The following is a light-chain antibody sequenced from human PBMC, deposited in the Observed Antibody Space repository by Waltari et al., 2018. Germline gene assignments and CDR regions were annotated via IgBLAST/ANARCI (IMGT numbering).Light chain of an antibody. CDR3: QQAASFPLT. Sequence: IQLTQSPSSVSYSLEVRVTVTCRASQGINSWLAWYQQKPGRAPKLLIYGASSLQSGVPSRFSGSGSGTDFTLTISSLQPDDFATYYCQQAASFPLTFGGGTKVEIK. V-gene: IGKV1-12*01. J-gene: IGKJ4*01. CDR1: QGINSW. CDR2: GAS.